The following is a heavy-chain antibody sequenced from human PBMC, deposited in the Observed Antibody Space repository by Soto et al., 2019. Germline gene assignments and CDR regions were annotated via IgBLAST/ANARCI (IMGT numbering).Heavy chain of an antibody. D-gene: IGHD6-19*01. CDR3: AKPPGYSSVSGVDP. Sequence: GGSLRLSCAASGFTFSSYAMSWVRQAPGKGLEWVSAISGSGGSTYYADSVKGRFTISRDNSKNTLYLQMNSLRAEDTAVYYCAKPPGYSSVSGVDPWGQGTLVTVSS. J-gene: IGHJ5*02. CDR2: ISGSGGST. CDR1: GFTFSSYA. V-gene: IGHV3-23*01.